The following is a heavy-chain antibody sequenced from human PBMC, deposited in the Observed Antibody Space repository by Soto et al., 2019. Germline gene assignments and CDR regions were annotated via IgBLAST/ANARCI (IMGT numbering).Heavy chain of an antibody. CDR3: ASSLVVVPAAIDYYYGMDV. CDR1: GFTFSSYA. V-gene: IGHV3-30-3*01. Sequence: GGSLRLSCAASGFTFSSYAMHWVRQAPGKGLEWVAVISYDGSNKYYADSVKGRFTISRDNSKNTLYLQMNSLRAEDTAVYYCASSLVVVPAAIDYYYGMDVWGQGTTVTVSS. J-gene: IGHJ6*02. CDR2: ISYDGSNK. D-gene: IGHD2-2*01.